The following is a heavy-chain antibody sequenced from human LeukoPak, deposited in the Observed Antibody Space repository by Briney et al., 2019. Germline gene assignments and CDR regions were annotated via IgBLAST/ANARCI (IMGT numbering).Heavy chain of an antibody. V-gene: IGHV1-69*13. CDR1: GGTFSSYA. Sequence: SVKVSCKASGGTFSSYAISWVRQAPGQGLEWMGGIIPIFGTANYAQKFQGRVTITADESTSTAYMELSSLRSEDTAVYYCAIYDFWSGYSDFDYWGQGTLVTVSS. CDR3: AIYDFWSGYSDFDY. J-gene: IGHJ4*02. CDR2: IIPIFGTA. D-gene: IGHD3-3*01.